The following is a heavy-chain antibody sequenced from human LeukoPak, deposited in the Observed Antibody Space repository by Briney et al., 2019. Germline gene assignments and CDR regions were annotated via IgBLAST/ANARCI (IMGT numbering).Heavy chain of an antibody. CDR2: INHSGST. D-gene: IGHD3-9*01. V-gene: IGHV4-39*07. CDR1: GGSISSSGYY. Sequence: PSETLSLTCTVSGGSISSSGYYWNWIRQPPGKGLEWIGEINHSGSTNYNPSLKSRVTVSLDTSKNQFSLKLSSVTAADTAVYYCARGRAYFDWGQGTLVTVSS. J-gene: IGHJ4*02. CDR3: ARGRAYFD.